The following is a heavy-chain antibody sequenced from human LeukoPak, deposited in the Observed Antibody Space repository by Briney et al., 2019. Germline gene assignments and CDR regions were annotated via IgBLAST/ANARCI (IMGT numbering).Heavy chain of an antibody. CDR2: INHSGST. V-gene: IGHV4-34*01. J-gene: IGHJ4*02. CDR3: ARASTVLVGYCSSSSCQADY. Sequence: SETLSLTCAVYGGSFSGYYWGWIRQPPGKGLEWIGEINHSGSTNYNPSLKSRVTISVDTSKNQFSLKLSSVTAADTAVYYCARASTVLVGYCSSSSCQADYWGQGTLVTVSS. D-gene: IGHD2-2*01. CDR1: GGSFSGYY.